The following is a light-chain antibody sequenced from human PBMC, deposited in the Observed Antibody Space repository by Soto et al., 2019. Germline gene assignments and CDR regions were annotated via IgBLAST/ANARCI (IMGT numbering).Light chain of an antibody. CDR3: CSYAGRSTYI. J-gene: IGLJ1*01. CDR2: AGS. Sequence: QSALTQPRSVSGSPGQSVTISYTGTSSPVGGYHYVSWYQQFPGKAPKLMIYAGSQRPSGVSARFSGSESGNTASLTISGLQAEDEADYYCCSYAGRSTYIFGTGTKLTVL. CDR1: SSPVGGYHY. V-gene: IGLV2-11*01.